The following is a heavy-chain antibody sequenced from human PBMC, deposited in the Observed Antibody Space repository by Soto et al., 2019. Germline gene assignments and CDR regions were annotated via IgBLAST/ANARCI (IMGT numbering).Heavy chain of an antibody. CDR3: ARPYSGYSYGFYYY. Sequence: SVKVSCKASGGTFSSYAISWVRQAPGQGLEWMGGIIPIFGTANYAQKFQGRVTITADESTSTAYMELSSLRSEDTAVYYCARPYSGYSYGFYYYWGQGTLVTVSS. CDR1: GGTFSSYA. CDR2: IIPIFGTA. V-gene: IGHV1-69*13. J-gene: IGHJ4*02. D-gene: IGHD5-18*01.